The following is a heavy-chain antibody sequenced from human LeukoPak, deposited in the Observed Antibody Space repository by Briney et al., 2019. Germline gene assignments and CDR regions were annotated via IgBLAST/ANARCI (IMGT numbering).Heavy chain of an antibody. D-gene: IGHD3-3*01. J-gene: IGHJ4*02. CDR3: ARSRGLLLPDY. CDR2: INSDGGST. CDR1: GFTFSSYW. V-gene: IGHV3-74*01. Sequence: GGSLRLSCAASGFTFSSYWMHWVRQAPGMGLVWVSRINSDGGSTSYADSVKGRFTISRDNAKNTLDLQMNSLRAEDTAVYYCARSRGLLLPDYWGQGTLVTVSS.